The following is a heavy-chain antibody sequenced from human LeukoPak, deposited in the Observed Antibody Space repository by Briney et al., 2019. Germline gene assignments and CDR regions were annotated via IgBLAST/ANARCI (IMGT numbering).Heavy chain of an antibody. CDR2: IWYDGSNK. V-gene: IGHV3-33*01. Sequence: PGGSLRLSCAASGLTFSSYGMHWVRQAPGKGLEWVAVIWYDGSNKYYADSVKGRFTISRDNSKNTLYLQMNSLRAEDTAVYYCARCMVRGVIPDYWGQGTLVTVSS. CDR3: ARCMVRGVIPDY. CDR1: GLTFSSYG. D-gene: IGHD3-10*01. J-gene: IGHJ4*02.